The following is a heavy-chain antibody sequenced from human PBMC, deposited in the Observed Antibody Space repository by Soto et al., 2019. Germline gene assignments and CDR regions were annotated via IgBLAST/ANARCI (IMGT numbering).Heavy chain of an antibody. Sequence: EVQLVESGGGLVKPGGSLRLSCAASGFTFSSYSMNWVRQAPGKGLEWVSSISSSSSYIYYADSVKGRFTISRDNAKNSLYLQMNSLRAEDTAVYYCARGPSVRRGFDIWGQGTMVTVSS. D-gene: IGHD4-17*01. CDR2: ISSSSSYI. CDR3: ARGPSVRRGFDI. J-gene: IGHJ3*02. V-gene: IGHV3-21*01. CDR1: GFTFSSYS.